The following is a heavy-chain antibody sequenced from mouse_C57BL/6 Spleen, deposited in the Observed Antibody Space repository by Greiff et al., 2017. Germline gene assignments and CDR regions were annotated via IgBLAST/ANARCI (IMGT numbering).Heavy chain of an antibody. CDR1: GYTFTDYY. J-gene: IGHJ4*01. CDR3: GWGNPVWAMDY. CDR2: INPYNGGT. V-gene: IGHV1-19*01. Sequence: EVQLQQSGPVLVKPGASVKMSCKASGYTFTDYYMNWVKQSHGKSLEWIGVINPYNGGTSYNQKFKGKATLTVDKSSSTAYMELNSLTSEDSAVYYCGWGNPVWAMDYWGQGTSVTVSS. D-gene: IGHD2-1*01.